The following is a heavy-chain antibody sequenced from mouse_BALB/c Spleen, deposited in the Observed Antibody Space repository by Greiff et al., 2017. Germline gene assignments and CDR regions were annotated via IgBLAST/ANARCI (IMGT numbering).Heavy chain of an antibody. D-gene: IGHD2-1*01. Sequence: VQLKESGTVLARPGASVKMSCKASGYTFTSYWMHWVKQRPGQGLEWIGAIYPGNSDTSYNQKFKGKAKLTAVTSTSTAYMELSSLTNEDSAVYYCTREVRGNYGDWYYFDYWGQGTTLTVSS. CDR2: IYPGNSDT. CDR3: TREVRGNYGDWYYFDY. V-gene: IGHV1-5*01. J-gene: IGHJ2*01. CDR1: GYTFTSYW.